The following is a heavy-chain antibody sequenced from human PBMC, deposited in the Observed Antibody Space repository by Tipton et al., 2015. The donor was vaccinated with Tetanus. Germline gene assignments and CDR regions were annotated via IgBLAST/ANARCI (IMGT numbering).Heavy chain of an antibody. CDR3: ASFWPFADAFDV. V-gene: IGHV3-48*01. CDR2: ISRSSTMI. CDR1: GFTLRTYS. Sequence: SLRLSCAASGFTLRTYSMNWVRQAPGKGLEWVSYISRSSTMIFYTDSVKGRFTISRDNAKNSLYLQMTSLRPEDTAVYYCASFWPFADAFDVWGQGTRVIVSS. D-gene: IGHD3-3*01. J-gene: IGHJ3*01.